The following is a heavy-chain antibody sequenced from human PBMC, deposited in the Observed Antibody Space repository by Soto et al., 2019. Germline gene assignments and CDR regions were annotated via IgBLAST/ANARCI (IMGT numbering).Heavy chain of an antibody. J-gene: IGHJ5*01. V-gene: IGHV3-7*01. D-gene: IGHD3-16*01. CDR2: IKQDGSEK. Sequence: EVQLVESGGGLVQPGGSLRLSCAASGFTFSNYWMSWVRQAPGKGPEWVANIKQDGSEKNYVDSVEGRFTISRDNAKNSIYLQMNSLRAEDTDVYYCATYAHHTFDSWGQGTLVTVSS. CDR1: GFTFSNYW. CDR3: ATYAHHTFDS.